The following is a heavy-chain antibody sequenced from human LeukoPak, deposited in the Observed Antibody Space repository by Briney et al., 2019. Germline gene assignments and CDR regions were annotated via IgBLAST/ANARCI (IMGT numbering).Heavy chain of an antibody. CDR3: ARDHGQNNWFDP. CDR1: GGSISSSNW. J-gene: IGHJ5*02. CDR2: IYHSGST. Sequence: PSETLSLTCAVSGGSISSSNWWSWVRQPPGKGLEWIGEIYHSGSTNYNPSLKSRVTISVDKSKNQFSLKLSFVTAADTAVYYCARDHGQNNWFDPWGQGTLVTVSS. V-gene: IGHV4-4*02.